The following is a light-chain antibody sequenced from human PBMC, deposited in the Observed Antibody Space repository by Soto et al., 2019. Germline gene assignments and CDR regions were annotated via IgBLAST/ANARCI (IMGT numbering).Light chain of an antibody. CDR3: QQYYTGIA. V-gene: IGKV4-1*01. J-gene: IGKJ5*01. Sequence: DLVLTQSPDSLAVSLGERATINCKSSQSVLYSSNNKNYLAWYQQKPGQPPKLLIYWASTRESGVPDRFSGSGSGTDFTLTISSLQAEDVAVYYCQQYYTGIAFGQGTRLEI. CDR1: QSVLYSSNNKNY. CDR2: WAS.